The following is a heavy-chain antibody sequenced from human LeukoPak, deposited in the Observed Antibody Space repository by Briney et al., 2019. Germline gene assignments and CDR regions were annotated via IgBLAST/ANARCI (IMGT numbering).Heavy chain of an antibody. J-gene: IGHJ4*02. CDR3: ARAASSGWYVY. D-gene: IGHD6-19*01. V-gene: IGHV4-34*01. CDR2: INHSGST. CDR1: GGSFSGYY. Sequence: PSETLSLTCAVYGGSFSGYYWSWIRQPPGKGLEWIGEINHSGSTNYNPSLKSRVTISVDTSKNQFSLKLSSVTAADTAVYYCARAASSGWYVYWGQGTLVTVSS.